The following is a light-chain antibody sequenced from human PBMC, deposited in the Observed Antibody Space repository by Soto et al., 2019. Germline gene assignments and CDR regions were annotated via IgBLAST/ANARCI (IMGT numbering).Light chain of an antibody. CDR2: DAS. CDR3: QQSYMDPIT. V-gene: IGKV1-5*01. Sequence: DIQMTQSPSTLSASVGDRVTNTCRASQSISVWLAWYQRKPGKAPKLLIFDASRLQSGVPSRFSGSGGGTDFTLSISSVQPEDFATYFCQQSYMDPITFGQGTRLEIK. J-gene: IGKJ5*01. CDR1: QSISVW.